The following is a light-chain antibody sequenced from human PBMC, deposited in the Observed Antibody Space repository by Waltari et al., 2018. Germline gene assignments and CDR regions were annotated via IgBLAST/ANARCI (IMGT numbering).Light chain of an antibody. J-gene: IGKJ4*01. CDR2: KSS. CDR1: QNINRW. V-gene: IGKV1-5*03. Sequence: DIQMTQSPSTLFASVGDRVTIPGRASQNINRWLALYQQKPGKAPKLLISKSSTLENEVPSRFSGSGFGTEFTLTITSLQPDDSATFYCQPYSSYPPTFGGGTKLEIK. CDR3: QPYSSYPPT.